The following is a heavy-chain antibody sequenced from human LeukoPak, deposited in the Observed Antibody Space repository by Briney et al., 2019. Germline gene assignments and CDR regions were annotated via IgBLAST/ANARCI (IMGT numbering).Heavy chain of an antibody. V-gene: IGHV4-59*01. CDR1: GDSIIGYY. Sequence: SETLSLTCTVSGDSIIGYYWSWIRQPPGKGLEWIGYIHYSGSTNYNPSLQSRVTISVDTSRSHFSLKLSSATAADTAVYYCARYSYGNWYFDLWGRGTLVTVSS. D-gene: IGHD5-18*01. CDR3: ARYSYGNWYFDL. CDR2: IHYSGST. J-gene: IGHJ2*01.